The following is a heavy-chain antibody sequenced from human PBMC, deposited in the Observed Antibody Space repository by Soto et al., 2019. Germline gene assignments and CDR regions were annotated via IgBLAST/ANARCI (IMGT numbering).Heavy chain of an antibody. V-gene: IGHV3-53*01. CDR2: IYTSGTT. Sequence: PGGSLRLSCAASGFTVSSNYMSWVRQAPGKGLEWVSIIYTSGTTYYADSVKGRFTISRDNSKNTLYLQMNSLRAEDAAVYYCARSGDNYNVLDYWGPGTPVTVSS. CDR3: ARSGDNYNVLDY. CDR1: GFTVSSNY. D-gene: IGHD3-10*02. J-gene: IGHJ4*02.